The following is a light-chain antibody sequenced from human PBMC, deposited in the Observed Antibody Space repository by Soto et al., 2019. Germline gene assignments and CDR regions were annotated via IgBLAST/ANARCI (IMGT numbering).Light chain of an antibody. CDR2: ANN. CDR1: SSNIGSNT. J-gene: IGLJ1*01. CDR3: AAWDGSLNCYG. Sequence: QSVLTQPPSASGTPGQRVTISCSGSSSNIGSNTVNWYQQLPGTAPKLLIHANNQRPSGVPDRVSGSKSGTSASLAISWLQSEEADFFCAAWDGSLNCYGLGTGTKVTVL. V-gene: IGLV1-44*01.